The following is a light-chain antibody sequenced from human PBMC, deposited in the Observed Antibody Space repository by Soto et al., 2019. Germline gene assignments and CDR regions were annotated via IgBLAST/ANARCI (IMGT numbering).Light chain of an antibody. CDR1: QSISSW. Sequence: DIQMTQSPSILSASVGDRVTITCRASQSISSWLAWYQQKPGKAPNLLIHKASHLESGVPSRFSGSGSGTEFTLTIRSLQPGDFATYYCKHYNTYPWTFGQGTKVDIK. V-gene: IGKV1-5*03. CDR3: KHYNTYPWT. CDR2: KAS. J-gene: IGKJ1*01.